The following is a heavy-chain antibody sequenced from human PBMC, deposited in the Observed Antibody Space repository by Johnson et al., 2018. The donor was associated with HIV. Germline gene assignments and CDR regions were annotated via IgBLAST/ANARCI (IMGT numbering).Heavy chain of an antibody. D-gene: IGHD2-2*01. Sequence: VQLVESGGGLVQPGRSLRLSCAASGFTFDDYAMHWVRQAPGKGLEWVSGLSWNSGSIGYADSVKGRFTISRDNSKNTLYLQLSSLRSEDTAVYYCARRCSSSSCSHGAFDIWGQGTVVTVSS. CDR3: ARRCSSSSCSHGAFDI. V-gene: IGHV3-9*01. CDR1: GFTFDDYA. J-gene: IGHJ3*02. CDR2: LSWNSGSI.